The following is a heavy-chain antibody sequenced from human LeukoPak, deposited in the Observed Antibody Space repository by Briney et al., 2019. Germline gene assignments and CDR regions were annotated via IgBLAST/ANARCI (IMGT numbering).Heavy chain of an antibody. CDR1: GYTFTSYG. CDR2: ISAYNGNT. Sequence: RASVKVSCKASGYTFTSYGISWVRQAPGQGLEWMGWISAYNGNTNYAQKLQGRVTMTTDTSTSTAYTELRSLRSDDTAVYYCARDLRYSSGLYYFDYWGQGTLVTVSS. J-gene: IGHJ4*02. V-gene: IGHV1-18*01. CDR3: ARDLRYSSGLYYFDY. D-gene: IGHD6-19*01.